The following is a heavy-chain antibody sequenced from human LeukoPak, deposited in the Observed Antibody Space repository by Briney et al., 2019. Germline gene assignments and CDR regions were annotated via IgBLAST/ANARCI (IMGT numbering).Heavy chain of an antibody. Sequence: GGSLRLSCAASGFTFNNYAMSWVRQAPGKGLEWVSAISGSGGSTYYADSVKGRFTVSRDNSKDTLYLQMNSLRAEDTAAYYCAKAAWNNWFDPWGQGTLVTVSS. D-gene: IGHD1-1*01. J-gene: IGHJ5*02. V-gene: IGHV3-23*01. CDR2: ISGSGGST. CDR3: AKAAWNNWFDP. CDR1: GFTFNNYA.